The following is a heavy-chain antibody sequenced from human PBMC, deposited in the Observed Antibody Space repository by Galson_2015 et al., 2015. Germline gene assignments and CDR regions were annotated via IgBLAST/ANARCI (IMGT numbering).Heavy chain of an antibody. CDR1: GYTFTSYY. CDR2: INPSGGST. J-gene: IGHJ5*02. D-gene: IGHD6-19*01. V-gene: IGHV1-46*01. CDR3: ARDQEYSSGREGWFDP. Sequence: SVKVSCKASGYTFTSYYMHWVRQAPGQGLEWMGIINPSGGSTSYAQKFQGRVTMTRDTSTSTVYMELSSLRSEDTAVYYCARDQEYSSGREGWFDPWGQGTLVTVSS.